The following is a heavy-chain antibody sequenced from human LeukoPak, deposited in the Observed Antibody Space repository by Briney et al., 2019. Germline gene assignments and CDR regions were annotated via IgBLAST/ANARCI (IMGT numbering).Heavy chain of an antibody. Sequence: GGSLRLSCAASGFTFDDYAMHWVRQAPGKGLEWVSLISGDGGSTYYADSVKGRFTISRDNSKNSLYLQMNSPRTEDTALYYCAKEYCGGDCRAFDIWGQGTMVTVSS. CDR1: GFTFDDYA. V-gene: IGHV3-43*02. CDR2: ISGDGGST. J-gene: IGHJ3*02. CDR3: AKEYCGGDCRAFDI. D-gene: IGHD2-21*02.